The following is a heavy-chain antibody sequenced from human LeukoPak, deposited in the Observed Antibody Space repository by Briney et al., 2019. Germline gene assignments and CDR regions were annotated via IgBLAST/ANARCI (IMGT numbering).Heavy chain of an antibody. CDR1: GDSGSSNNAT. CDR3: ARGIADSTGYYYVDY. V-gene: IGHV6-1*01. D-gene: IGHD3-22*01. J-gene: IGHJ4*02. Sequence: SQTLSLTCGISGDSGSSNNATWNLIRQSPSKGLQWLGRTYCRSKWSNDNAVSVKSRISINTDTSKNQFSLQLRSVTPDDTAVYYCARGIADSTGYYYVDYWGQGTLVTVSS. CDR2: TYCRSKWSN.